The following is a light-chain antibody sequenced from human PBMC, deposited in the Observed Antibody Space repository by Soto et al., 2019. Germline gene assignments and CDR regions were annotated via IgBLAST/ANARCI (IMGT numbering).Light chain of an antibody. J-gene: IGKJ4*01. V-gene: IGKV1-5*03. CDR1: QTINTW. CDR2: QAS. Sequence: DIQMAQSPSTLPANIGDRVSITSRASQTINTWLAWYQQKPGKAPNLLIYQASTLETGVPSRFSGSGSGTEFTLTISGLQPDDFASYYCQQYDNYPLTFGGGTKVEI. CDR3: QQYDNYPLT.